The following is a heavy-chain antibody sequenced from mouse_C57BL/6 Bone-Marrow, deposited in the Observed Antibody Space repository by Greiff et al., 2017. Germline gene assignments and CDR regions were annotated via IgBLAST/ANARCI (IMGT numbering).Heavy chain of an antibody. D-gene: IGHD1-1*01. V-gene: IGHV1-66*01. CDR2: IYPGSGNT. Sequence: QVQLQQSGPELVKPGASVKISCKASGYSFTSYYIHWVKQRPGQGLEWIGWIYPGSGNTKYNEKFKGKATLTAATSSSTAYMQLSRLTSEDAAVYYCARGGVDYGSSTSWYCDVWGTGTTVTVSS. J-gene: IGHJ1*03. CDR1: GYSFTSYY. CDR3: ARGGVDYGSSTSWYCDV.